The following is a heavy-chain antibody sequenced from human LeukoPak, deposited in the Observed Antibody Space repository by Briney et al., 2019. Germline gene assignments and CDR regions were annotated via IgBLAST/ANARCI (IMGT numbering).Heavy chain of an antibody. V-gene: IGHV3-11*04. D-gene: IGHD3-22*01. Sequence: GGSLRLSCAASGFTFSDYYMSWIRQAPGKGLEWVSYISSSGSTIYYADSVKGRFTISRDNAKNTLYLQMNSLRAEDTAVYYCARKGYYYDSSGHQRAFDIWGQGTMVTVSS. CDR3: ARKGYYYDSSGHQRAFDI. CDR2: ISSSGSTI. CDR1: GFTFSDYY. J-gene: IGHJ3*02.